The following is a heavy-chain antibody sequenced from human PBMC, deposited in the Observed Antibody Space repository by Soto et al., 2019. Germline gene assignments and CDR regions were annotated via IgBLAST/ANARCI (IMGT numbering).Heavy chain of an antibody. D-gene: IGHD6-6*01. Sequence: SETLSLTCTVSGGSISSSSYYWGWIRQPPGKGLEWIGSIYYSGSTYYNPSLKSRVTISVDTSKNQFSLKLSSVTAADTAVYYCARHLQSIAARPYYFDYWGQGTLVTVSS. J-gene: IGHJ4*02. CDR3: ARHLQSIAARPYYFDY. CDR2: IYYSGST. V-gene: IGHV4-39*01. CDR1: GGSISSSSYY.